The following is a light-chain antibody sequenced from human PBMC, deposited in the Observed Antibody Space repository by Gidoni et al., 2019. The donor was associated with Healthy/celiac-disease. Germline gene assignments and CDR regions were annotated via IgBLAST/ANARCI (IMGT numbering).Light chain of an antibody. J-gene: IGLJ2*01. CDR3: SSYTSSSTVV. CDR1: SSDVGSYNY. V-gene: IGLV2-14*01. Sequence: QSALPQPASVSGSPGQTITISCTGTSSDVGSYNYVSWYQQHPGKAPKLMIYEVSNRPSGVSNRFTGSKSGNTASLTISGLQAEDEADYYCSSYTSSSTVVFGGGTKLTVL. CDR2: EVS.